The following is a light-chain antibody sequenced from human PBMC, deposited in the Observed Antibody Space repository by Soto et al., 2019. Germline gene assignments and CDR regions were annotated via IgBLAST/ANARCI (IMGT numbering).Light chain of an antibody. Sequence: QSVLTQPASVSGSPGQSITISCTGTSSDVGYYNYVSWYQQHPGKAPKLMIYDVANRPSGVSNRFSGSKSGNTASLTISGLQAEDEADYYCTSYTGSSTYVFGTGTQLTVL. CDR2: DVA. CDR3: TSYTGSSTYV. CDR1: SSDVGYYNY. J-gene: IGLJ1*01. V-gene: IGLV2-14*01.